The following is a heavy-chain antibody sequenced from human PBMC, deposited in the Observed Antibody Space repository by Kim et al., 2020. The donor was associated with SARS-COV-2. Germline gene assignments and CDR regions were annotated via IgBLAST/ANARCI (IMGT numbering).Heavy chain of an antibody. V-gene: IGHV3-23*01. D-gene: IGHD5-18*01. J-gene: IGHJ5*02. CDR2: GTT. CDR3: AKGDTAMAS. Sequence: GTTYNSDPVKGLFTISRDNSKNTLYLQMNSLRAEDTAVYYCAKGDTAMASWGQGTLVTVSS.